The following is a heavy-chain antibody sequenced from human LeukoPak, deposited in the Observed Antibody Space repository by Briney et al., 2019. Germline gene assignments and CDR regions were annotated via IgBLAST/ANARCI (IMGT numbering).Heavy chain of an antibody. V-gene: IGHV3-48*01. CDR1: GYTFSSYD. D-gene: IGHD3-22*01. CDR3: VRHRDSSGTDY. J-gene: IGHJ4*02. CDR2: ISRSSSTI. Sequence: GGSLRLSCAASGYTFSSYDMNWVRQTPGKGLEWVSYISRSSSTIYSADSVKGRFTISRDNAKNSLFLQMNSLRAEDTAVYYCVRHRDSSGTDYWGQGTLVTVSS.